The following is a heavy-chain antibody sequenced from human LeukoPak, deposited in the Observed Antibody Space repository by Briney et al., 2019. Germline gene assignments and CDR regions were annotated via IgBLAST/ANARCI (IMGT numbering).Heavy chain of an antibody. Sequence: GGSLRLSCVTSGFAFSYSGMTWVRQAPGKGLEWVSYISTTGSAIYYADSLKGRFTISRDNAKNSVYLQMNSLRAEDTGIYYCARVRMSIMDVWGQGTTVTVPS. CDR3: ARVRMSIMDV. J-gene: IGHJ6*02. CDR1: GFAFSYSG. CDR2: ISTTGSAI. D-gene: IGHD6-6*01. V-gene: IGHV3-48*03.